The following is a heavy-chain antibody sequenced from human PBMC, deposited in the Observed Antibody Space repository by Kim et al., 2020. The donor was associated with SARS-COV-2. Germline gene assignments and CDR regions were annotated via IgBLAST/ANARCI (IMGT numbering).Heavy chain of an antibody. J-gene: IGHJ1*01. CDR2: IYPGDSDT. D-gene: IGHD3-22*01. V-gene: IGHV5-51*01. Sequence: GESLKISCKGSGYSFTSYWIGWVRQMPGKGLEWMGIIYPGDSDTRYSPSFQGQVTISADKSISTAYLQWSSLKASDTAMYYCARPSRPYYYDNSGFPDAEYFQHWGQGTLVTVSS. CDR3: ARPSRPYYYDNSGFPDAEYFQH. CDR1: GYSFTSYW.